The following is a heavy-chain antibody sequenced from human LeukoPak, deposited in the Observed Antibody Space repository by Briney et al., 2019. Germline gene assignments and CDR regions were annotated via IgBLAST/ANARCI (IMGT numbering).Heavy chain of an antibody. J-gene: IGHJ6*03. CDR3: ARVPTVAGTYYYMDV. Sequence: GGSLRLSCVVSGFTFSSHSMSWVRQAPGRGLEWVANVKEDGSEENYVDSVKGRFTISRDNAMNSLYLQMNSLRAEDTAVYYCARVPTVAGTYYYMDVWGKGTTVTVSS. D-gene: IGHD6-19*01. V-gene: IGHV3-7*01. CDR2: VKEDGSEE. CDR1: GFTFSSHS.